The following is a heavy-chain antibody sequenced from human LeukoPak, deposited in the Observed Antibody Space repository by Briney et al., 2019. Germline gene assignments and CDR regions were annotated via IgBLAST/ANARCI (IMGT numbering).Heavy chain of an antibody. CDR3: AREQYYYDGSGHPYFDY. Sequence: GGSLRLSCAASGFTFSSYGMHWVRQAPGKGLEWVALISYDGSDQDYADSVRGRFTISRDNSKNTLYLQMHSLRAEDTAMYYCAREQYYYDGSGHPYFDYWGQGTLVTVSS. J-gene: IGHJ4*02. CDR2: ISYDGSDQ. CDR1: GFTFSSYG. V-gene: IGHV3-30*03. D-gene: IGHD3-22*01.